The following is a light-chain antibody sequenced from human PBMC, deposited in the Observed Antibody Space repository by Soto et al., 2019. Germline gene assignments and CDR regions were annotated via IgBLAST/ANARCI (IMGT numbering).Light chain of an antibody. CDR2: GNS. Sequence: QAVVTQPPSVSGAPGQRVTISCTGSSSNIGAGYDVHWYQHLPGTAPKLLIYGNSNRPSGVPDRFSGSKSGTSASLAITGLQAEDEADYYCQSYDSSLSGSNVVFGGGTKVTVL. CDR1: SSNIGAGYD. V-gene: IGLV1-40*01. J-gene: IGLJ2*01. CDR3: QSYDSSLSGSNVV.